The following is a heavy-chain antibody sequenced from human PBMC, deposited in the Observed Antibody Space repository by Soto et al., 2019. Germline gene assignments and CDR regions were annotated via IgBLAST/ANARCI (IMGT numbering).Heavy chain of an antibody. V-gene: IGHV1-18*04. CDR3: ARAARYCSSTSCFSFFYWFDP. CDR2: ISGYNGNT. D-gene: IGHD2-2*01. CDR1: GYTFTSYG. Sequence: ASVKVSCKASGYTFTSYGFSWLRQSAGQGLEWMGWISGYNGNTNYAQKFQGRVTMTTDTSTSTAYMELRSLRSDDTAVYYCARAARYCSSTSCFSFFYWFDPWGQGTLVTVSS. J-gene: IGHJ5*02.